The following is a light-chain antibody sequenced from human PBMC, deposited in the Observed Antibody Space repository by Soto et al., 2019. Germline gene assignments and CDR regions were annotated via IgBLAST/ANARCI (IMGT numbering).Light chain of an antibody. Sequence: DIQMTQSPSTLSASVGDRVTITCRASQSISSWLAWYQQKSGKAPKLLIYDASSLESGVPSRFSGSGSGTEFTLTISSLQPDDFATYYCQQYNSSTWTFGQGTKVEIK. J-gene: IGKJ1*01. V-gene: IGKV1-5*01. CDR3: QQYNSSTWT. CDR1: QSISSW. CDR2: DAS.